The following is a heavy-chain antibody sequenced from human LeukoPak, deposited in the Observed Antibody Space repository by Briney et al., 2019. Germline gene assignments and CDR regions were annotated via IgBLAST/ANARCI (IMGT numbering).Heavy chain of an antibody. CDR1: GGSISSGDYY. Sequence: PSETLSLTCTVSGGSISSGDYYWSWIRQPPGKGLEWIGYIYYSGSTYYNPSLKSRVTISVDTSKNQFSLKLSSVTAADTAVYYCARGTIFGVAIMGYYFDYWGQGTLVTVSS. CDR3: ARGTIFGVAIMGYYFDY. V-gene: IGHV4-30-4*01. D-gene: IGHD3-3*01. CDR2: IYYSGST. J-gene: IGHJ4*02.